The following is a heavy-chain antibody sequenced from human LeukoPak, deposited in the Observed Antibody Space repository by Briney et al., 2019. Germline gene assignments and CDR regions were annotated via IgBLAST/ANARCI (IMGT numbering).Heavy chain of an antibody. CDR2: INVDGSIT. Sequence: GGSLRLSCAASGFTFGNSWVHWVRQAPGKGLVWVSLINVDGSITTYADSVKGRFTISRDNAKNSLYLQMNSLRAEDTAVYYCARGIREQGPNDYWGQGTLVTVSS. J-gene: IGHJ4*02. V-gene: IGHV3-74*01. CDR3: ARGIREQGPNDY. CDR1: GFTFGNSW. D-gene: IGHD1/OR15-1a*01.